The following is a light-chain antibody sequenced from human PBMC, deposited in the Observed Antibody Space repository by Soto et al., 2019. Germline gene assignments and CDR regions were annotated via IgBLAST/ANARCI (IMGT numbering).Light chain of an antibody. J-gene: IGLJ1*01. CDR2: DVS. V-gene: IGLV2-14*01. Sequence: QSALTQPASVSGSPGQSITISCTGTSSDVGGSNYVSWYQQLPGKAPKLMIYDVSDRPSGVSNRFSGSRSGNTASLTISGLQAEDEADYYCSSYTDSSNYVFGTGTKVTVL. CDR1: SSDVGGSNY. CDR3: SSYTDSSNYV.